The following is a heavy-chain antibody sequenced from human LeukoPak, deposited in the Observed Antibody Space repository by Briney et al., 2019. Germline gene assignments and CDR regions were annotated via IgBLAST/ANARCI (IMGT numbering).Heavy chain of an antibody. Sequence: PSETLSLTCAVSDDSYSRHYWTWIRQPPAKGLEGIGYIPYLGTTNHNPSLKSQVTISIDTSKNPFSWKLSSVTAADRAVYYGARDLVTVTKGFDMWGEGTMVSVSA. CDR1: DDSYSRHY. V-gene: IGHV4-59*11. CDR2: IPYLGTT. CDR3: ARDLVTVTKGFDM. J-gene: IGHJ3*02. D-gene: IGHD4-17*01.